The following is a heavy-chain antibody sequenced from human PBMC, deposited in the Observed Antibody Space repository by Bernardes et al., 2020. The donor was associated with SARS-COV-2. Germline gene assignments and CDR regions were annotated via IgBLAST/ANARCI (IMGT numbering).Heavy chain of an antibody. CDR2: IFHSGST. V-gene: IGHV4-38-2*02. CDR1: GNSISSDNY. J-gene: IGHJ4*02. CDR3: ARDPLVGHFEY. D-gene: IGHD2-15*01. Sequence: SETLSLTCAVSGNSISSDNYWAWIRQPPGKGLEWIGSIFHSGSTYYNPSLKSRVTISVDTSKNQFSLRLSSVTAADTAVYYCARDPLVGHFEYWGQGTLVTVSS.